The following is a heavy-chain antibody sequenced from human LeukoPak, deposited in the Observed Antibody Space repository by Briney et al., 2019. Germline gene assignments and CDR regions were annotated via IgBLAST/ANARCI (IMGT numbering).Heavy chain of an antibody. J-gene: IGHJ4*02. Sequence: PSETLSLTCTVSGGSITSNTNYWGWIRQPPGKGLEWIGNIYYSGSTYYNPSLKSRVTISVDTSKNQFSLKLSSVTAADTAVYYCARATWGVAQLDTFDYWGQGTLVTVSS. CDR2: IYYSGST. CDR3: ARATWGVAQLDTFDY. D-gene: IGHD3-10*01. CDR1: GGSITSNTNY. V-gene: IGHV4-39*07.